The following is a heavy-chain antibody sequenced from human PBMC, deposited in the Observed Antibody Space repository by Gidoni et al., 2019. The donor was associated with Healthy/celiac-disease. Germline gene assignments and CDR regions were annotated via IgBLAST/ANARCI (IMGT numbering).Heavy chain of an antibody. J-gene: IGHJ4*02. CDR3: AREGRAVAGIFDY. D-gene: IGHD6-19*01. CDR1: GFTFSSYS. Sequence: EVQLVESGGGLVKPGGSLRLSCAASGFTFSSYSMNWVRQAPGKGLEWVSSISSSSSYIYYADAVKGRFTISRDNAKNSLYLQMNSLRAEDTAVYYCAREGRAVAGIFDYWGQGTLVTVSS. CDR2: ISSSSSYI. V-gene: IGHV3-21*01.